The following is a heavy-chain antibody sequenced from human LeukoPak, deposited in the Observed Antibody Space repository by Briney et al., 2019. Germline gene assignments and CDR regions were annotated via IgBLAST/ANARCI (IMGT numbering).Heavy chain of an antibody. Sequence: PGGSLRLSCAASGFTFSSYSMNWVRQAPGKGLEWVANIKQDGSEKYYVDSVKGRFTISRDNAKNSLYLQMNSLRAEDTAVYYCARGPRIAAAVGDYYYYMDVWGKGTTVTVSS. J-gene: IGHJ6*03. CDR1: GFTFSSYS. V-gene: IGHV3-7*01. CDR2: IKQDGSEK. CDR3: ARGPRIAAAVGDYYYYMDV. D-gene: IGHD6-13*01.